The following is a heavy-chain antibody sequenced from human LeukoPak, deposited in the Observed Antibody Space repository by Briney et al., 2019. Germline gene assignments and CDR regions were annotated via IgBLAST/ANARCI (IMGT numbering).Heavy chain of an antibody. J-gene: IGHJ3*02. CDR1: GFTFSNAW. V-gene: IGHV3-15*01. CDR3: TTNDAFDI. Sequence: GGSLRLPCAASGFTFSNAWMNWVRQAPGKGLEWVGRIKTTIDGDGGATDYAAPVKGRFSISRDDSKNTLYLQMNSLKTEDTAVYYCTTNDAFDIWGQGTMVTVSS. CDR2: IKTTIDGDGGAT.